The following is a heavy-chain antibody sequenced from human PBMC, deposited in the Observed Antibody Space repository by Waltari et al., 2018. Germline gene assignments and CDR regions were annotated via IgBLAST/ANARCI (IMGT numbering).Heavy chain of an antibody. J-gene: IGHJ4*02. CDR2: IYSGGST. CDR3: AKNRDGYNSAPSDH. V-gene: IGHV3-23*03. Sequence: EVQLLESGGGLVQPGGSLRLSCAASGFHFSSYGMSWVRQTPGKGLEWVSVIYSGGSTYYEDSVQGRFTISRDNSESTLYLQMNSLRTEDTAIYYCAKNRDGYNSAPSDHWGQGTLVTVSS. D-gene: IGHD5-12*01. CDR1: GFHFSSYG.